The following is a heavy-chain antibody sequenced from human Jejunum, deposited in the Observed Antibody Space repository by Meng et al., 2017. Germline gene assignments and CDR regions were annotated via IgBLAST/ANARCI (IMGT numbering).Heavy chain of an antibody. V-gene: IGHV4-39*01. CDR1: GDSMRISNYY. D-gene: IGHD2-15*01. CDR2: IYYTGST. Sequence: QLQLQESGPGLLKPSETLSLTCTVSGDSMRISNYYWGWIRQPPGMGLQWIGTIYYTGSTDYSPSLKSRVTISVDTSKKQFSLSLTSVTAADTAIYYCVRQRYCYSAGCYSDSWGQGTLVTVSS. J-gene: IGHJ4*02. CDR3: VRQRYCYSAGCYSDS.